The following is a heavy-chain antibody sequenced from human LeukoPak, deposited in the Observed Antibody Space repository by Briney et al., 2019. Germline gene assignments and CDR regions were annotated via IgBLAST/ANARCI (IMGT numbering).Heavy chain of an antibody. CDR1: GVSISTSRYY. J-gene: IGHJ4*02. CDR2: IYYTGPT. CDR3: ARLRSPGDFDY. Sequence: SETLSLTCTVSGVSISTSRYYWGWIRQPPGKGLEWIGNIYYTGPTYYNASLESRVTISLDTSKNQFSLRLSSVTAADTAMYYCARLRSPGDFDYWGQGTLVTVSS. D-gene: IGHD1-26*01. V-gene: IGHV4-39*07.